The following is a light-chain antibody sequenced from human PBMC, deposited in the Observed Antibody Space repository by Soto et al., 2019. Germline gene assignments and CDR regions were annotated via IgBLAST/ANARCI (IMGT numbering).Light chain of an antibody. CDR2: AAS. CDR1: QGIGSW. Sequence: DIQMTQSPSSVSASVGDRVTITCRASQGIGSWLAWYQQPQGKAPKLXIYAASSLQSGVPSRFSGSGAGTDFTRTISSLQPEDFATDYCQQANSCPLTFGGGTKVDIK. V-gene: IGKV1D-12*01. J-gene: IGKJ4*01. CDR3: QQANSCPLT.